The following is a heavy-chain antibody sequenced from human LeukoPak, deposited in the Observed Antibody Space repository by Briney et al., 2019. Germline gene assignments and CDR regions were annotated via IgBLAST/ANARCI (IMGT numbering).Heavy chain of an antibody. D-gene: IGHD4-23*01. CDR1: GGSISSGGYS. J-gene: IGHJ4*02. Sequence: SETLSLTCAVSGGSISSGGYSWSWIRQPPGKGLEWIGYIYHSGSTYYNPSLKSRVTISVDRSKNQFSLKLSSVTAADTAVYYCARARVSGNYYFDYWGQGTLVTVSS. V-gene: IGHV4-30-2*01. CDR2: IYHSGST. CDR3: ARARVSGNYYFDY.